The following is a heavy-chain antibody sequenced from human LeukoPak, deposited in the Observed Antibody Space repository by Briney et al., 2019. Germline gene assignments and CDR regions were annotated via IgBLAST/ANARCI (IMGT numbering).Heavy chain of an antibody. V-gene: IGHV1-2*02. CDR3: ARADRLHGGPYLIGP. J-gene: IGHJ5*02. CDR1: GYSFTDYY. D-gene: IGHD2-21*01. CDR2: INLNNGDI. Sequence: GASVKVSCKASGYSFTDYYMHWVRQAPGQGLEWMGWINLNNGDIKSEQKFQGRVTMTRDTSITTVYMEVSWLTSDDTAIYYCARADRLHGGPYLIGPWGQGTLVTVSS.